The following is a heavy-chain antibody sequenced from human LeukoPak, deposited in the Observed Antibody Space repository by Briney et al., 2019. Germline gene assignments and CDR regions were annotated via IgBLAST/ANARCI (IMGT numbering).Heavy chain of an antibody. J-gene: IGHJ6*04. V-gene: IGHV3-7*01. CDR2: IKQDGSEK. D-gene: IGHD1-26*01. CDR3: ARDQEWELMPLDV. CDR1: GFNFSSYW. Sequence: GGSLRLSCAASGFNFSSYWMSWVRQAPGKGLEWEANIKQDGSEKYYVDSVKGRFTISRDNAKNSLYLQMNSLRAEDTAVYYCARDQEWELMPLDVWGKGTTVTVSS.